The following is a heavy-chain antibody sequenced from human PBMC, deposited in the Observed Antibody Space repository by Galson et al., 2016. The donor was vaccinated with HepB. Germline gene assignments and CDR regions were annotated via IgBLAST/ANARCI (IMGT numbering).Heavy chain of an antibody. J-gene: IGHJ4*02. CDR3: MTFFYGSGRGDY. Sequence: SETLSLTCTVSNGSVSNTNWWTWVRQPPGKGLEWIGEIFHTGRTHYTPSLKSRLSMSLDKSKNQISLRITSVTAADTAVYYCMTFFYGSGRGDYWGQGALVTVSS. V-gene: IGHV4-4*02. CDR2: IFHTGRT. D-gene: IGHD3-10*01. CDR1: NGSVSNTNW.